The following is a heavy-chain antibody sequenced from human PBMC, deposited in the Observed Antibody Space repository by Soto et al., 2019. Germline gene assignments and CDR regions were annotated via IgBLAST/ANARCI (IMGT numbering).Heavy chain of an antibody. D-gene: IGHD6-13*01. CDR1: GGTFSSYT. J-gene: IGHJ4*02. V-gene: IGHV1-69*08. Sequence: QVQLVQSGAEVKKPGSSVKVSCKASGGTFSSYTISWVRQAPGQGLEWMGRIIPILGIANYAQKFQGRVTITADKATSTAYMELSSLRSEDTAVYYCARDQQQWLFDYWGQGTLVTVSS. CDR3: ARDQQQWLFDY. CDR2: IIPILGIA.